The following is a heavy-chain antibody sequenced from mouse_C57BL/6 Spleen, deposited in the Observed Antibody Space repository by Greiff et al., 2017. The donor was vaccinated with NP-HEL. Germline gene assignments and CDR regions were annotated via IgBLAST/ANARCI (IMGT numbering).Heavy chain of an antibody. D-gene: IGHD2-4*01. Sequence: VQLQQSGPELVKPGASVKMSCKASGYTFTDYNMHWVKQSHGKSLEWIGYINPNNGGNSYNQKFKGKATLTVNKSSSTAYMVLRSLTSEESAVYYCARSNYDYDGGYWYFDVWGTGTTVTVSS. CDR2: INPNNGGN. CDR1: GYTFTDYN. V-gene: IGHV1-22*01. J-gene: IGHJ1*03. CDR3: ARSNYDYDGGYWYFDV.